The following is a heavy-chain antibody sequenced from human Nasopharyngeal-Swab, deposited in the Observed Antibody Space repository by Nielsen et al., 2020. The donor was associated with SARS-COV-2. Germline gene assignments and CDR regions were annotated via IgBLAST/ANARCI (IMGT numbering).Heavy chain of an antibody. CDR1: GYSFTDYF. CDR3: TRGAGSWYFDL. CDR2: INPSSGGT. J-gene: IGHJ2*01. V-gene: IGHV1-2*06. D-gene: IGHD6-25*01. Sequence: ASEKVSCKASGYSFTDYFIFWVRQAPGQGLEWMGRINPSSGGTKYAQKFQGRVSMTWDTSISTAYMDLSTLKSDDPSVYYHTRGAGSWYFDLWGRGTLVTVSS.